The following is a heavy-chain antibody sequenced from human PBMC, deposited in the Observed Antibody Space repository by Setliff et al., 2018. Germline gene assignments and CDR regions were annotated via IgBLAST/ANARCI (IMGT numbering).Heavy chain of an antibody. D-gene: IGHD2-2*01. CDR2: ISPYSGES. Sequence: ASVKVSCKASGYTFRSYGLSWVRQAPGQGLEWMGWISPYSGESNYAQKFQDRLTVTADTSTKTTYMELRNLRSDDTAVYYCTRDTNIVVVPPHRTAFDIWGQGTMVTVSS. CDR3: TRDTNIVVVPPHRTAFDI. V-gene: IGHV1-18*01. J-gene: IGHJ3*02. CDR1: GYTFRSYG.